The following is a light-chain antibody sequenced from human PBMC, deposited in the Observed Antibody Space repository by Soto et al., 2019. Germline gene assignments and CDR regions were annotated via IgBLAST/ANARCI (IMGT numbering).Light chain of an antibody. J-gene: IGLJ1*01. CDR1: SSNIGAGYD. Sequence: QPVLTQPPSVSGAPGQRDTISCTGSSSNIGAGYDVHWYQQLPGTAPKLLIYGNSNRPSGVPDRFSGSKSGTSASLAITGLQAEDEADYYCQSYDSSLSGFYVFGTGTKVTVL. CDR3: QSYDSSLSGFYV. V-gene: IGLV1-40*01. CDR2: GNS.